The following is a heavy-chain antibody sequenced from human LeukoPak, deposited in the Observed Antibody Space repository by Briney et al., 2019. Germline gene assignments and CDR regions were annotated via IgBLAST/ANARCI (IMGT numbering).Heavy chain of an antibody. Sequence: GASVKVSCKASGYTFTSYYMHWVRQAPGQGLEWMGIINPSGGSTSYARKFQGRVTMTRDTSTSTVYMELSSLRSEDTAVYYCAGSYGDYVPPYNDAFDIWGQGTMVTVSS. J-gene: IGHJ3*02. CDR1: GYTFTSYY. D-gene: IGHD4-17*01. CDR2: INPSGGST. V-gene: IGHV1-46*01. CDR3: AGSYGDYVPPYNDAFDI.